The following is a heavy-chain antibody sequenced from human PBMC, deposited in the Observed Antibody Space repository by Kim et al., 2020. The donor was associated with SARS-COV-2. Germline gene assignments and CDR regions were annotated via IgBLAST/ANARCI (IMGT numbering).Heavy chain of an antibody. CDR1: GFTFDDYA. CDR2: ISWNSGSI. D-gene: IGHD3-22*01. V-gene: IGHV3-9*01. J-gene: IGHJ4*02. Sequence: GGSLRLSCAASGFTFDDYAMHWVRQAPGKGLEWVSGISWNSGSIGYADSVKGRFTISRDNAKNSLYLQMNSLRAEDTALYYCARGKRSGSGWYYYDSSGYSFDYWGQGTLVPVSS. CDR3: ARGKRSGSGWYYYDSSGYSFDY.